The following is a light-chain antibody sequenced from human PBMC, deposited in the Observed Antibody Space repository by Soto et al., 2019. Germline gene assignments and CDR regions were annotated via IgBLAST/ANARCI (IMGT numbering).Light chain of an antibody. CDR3: QQRQAWPLT. CDR2: DAS. J-gene: IGKJ4*01. CDR1: QSVGTT. V-gene: IGKV3-11*01. Sequence: EIVLTQSPATVSLSPGERATLSCRASQSVGTTLAWYQQKAGQAPRLLINDASNRATAIPARFSGSGSGTDFTLTISSLVPEDFAVYYCQQRQAWPLTFGGGTKVEI.